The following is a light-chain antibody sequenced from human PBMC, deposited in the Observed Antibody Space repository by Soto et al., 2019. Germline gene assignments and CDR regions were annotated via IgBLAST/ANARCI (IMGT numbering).Light chain of an antibody. Sequence: EIVLTQSPGTLSLSPGKRATLSCRASQSVSSSYLAWYQQKPGQAPRLLIYGASSRATGIPDRFSGSGSGTDFTLTINRLEPEDFAVYYCQQYGSSGYTFGQGTKLEIK. CDR3: QQYGSSGYT. J-gene: IGKJ2*01. V-gene: IGKV3-20*01. CDR2: GAS. CDR1: QSVSSSY.